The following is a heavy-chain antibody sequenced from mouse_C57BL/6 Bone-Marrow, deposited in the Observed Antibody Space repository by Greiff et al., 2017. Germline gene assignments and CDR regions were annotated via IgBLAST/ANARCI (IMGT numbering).Heavy chain of an antibody. Sequence: EVQLQQSGPELVKPGASVKISCKASGYTFPDSYMNWVKQSHGKSLEWIGDINPNNGGTSYNQKFKGKATLTVDKSSSTAYMELRSLTSEDSAVYYCARRAYYYGSSYDYFDYWGKGTTLTGSS. CDR3: ARRAYYYGSSYDYFDY. D-gene: IGHD1-1*01. CDR1: GYTFPDSY. V-gene: IGHV1-26*01. J-gene: IGHJ2*01. CDR2: INPNNGGT.